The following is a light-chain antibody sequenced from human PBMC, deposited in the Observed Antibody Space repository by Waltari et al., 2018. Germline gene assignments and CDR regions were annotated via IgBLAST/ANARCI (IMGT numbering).Light chain of an antibody. V-gene: IGKV3-20*01. CDR2: GAS. Sequence: EIVLTQSPGTLSLSPGEGATLSCRASQSVSSSYLAWYQQKPGQAPRLLIYGASSRATGTPDRFSGSGSGTDFTLTISRLEPEDFAVYYCQQYGSSPRYTFGQGTKLEIK. CDR3: QQYGSSPRYT. J-gene: IGKJ2*01. CDR1: QSVSSSY.